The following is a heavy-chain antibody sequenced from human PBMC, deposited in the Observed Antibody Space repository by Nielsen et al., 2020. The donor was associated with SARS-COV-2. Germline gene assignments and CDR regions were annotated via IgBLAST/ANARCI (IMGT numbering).Heavy chain of an antibody. D-gene: IGHD1-14*01. CDR1: GFTFSNAW. Sequence: GGSLRLSCAASGFTFSNAWMSWVRQAPGKGLEWVGRIKSKTDGGTTDYAAPVKGRFTISRDDSKNTLYLQMNSLKTEDTAVYYCAHRRKWDNPLRFDPWGQGTLVTVSS. J-gene: IGHJ5*02. CDR3: AHRRKWDNPLRFDP. CDR2: IKSKTDGGTT. V-gene: IGHV3-15*01.